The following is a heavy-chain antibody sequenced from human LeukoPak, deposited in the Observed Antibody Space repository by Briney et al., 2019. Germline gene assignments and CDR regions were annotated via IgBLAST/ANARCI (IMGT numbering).Heavy chain of an antibody. J-gene: IGHJ5*01. Sequence: GGSLRLSCAVSGFTFSSYSMNWVRQAPGKGLEWVSYISSGSSTIYYADSVKGRFTISRDNVDNVVYLEMNSLGAEDTATYYRARVAVSGPTGWFDSWGQGTLVIVSS. D-gene: IGHD2-8*02. CDR1: GFTFSSYS. CDR3: ARVAVSGPTGWFDS. CDR2: ISSGSSTI. V-gene: IGHV3-48*01.